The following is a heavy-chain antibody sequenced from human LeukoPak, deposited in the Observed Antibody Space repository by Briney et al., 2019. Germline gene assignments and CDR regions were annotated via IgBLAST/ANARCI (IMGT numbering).Heavy chain of an antibody. CDR1: GGSFSGYY. D-gene: IGHD6-13*01. V-gene: IGHV4-34*01. J-gene: IGHJ5*02. CDR2: IDYSGST. Sequence: SETLSLTCAVYGGSFSGYYWSWIRQPPGKGLEWIGEIDYSGSTNFNPSLKSRVTISVDTSKNQFSLKLSSVTAADTAVYYCARVKYRSSWYEGDWFDPWGQGTLVTVSS. CDR3: ARVKYRSSWYEGDWFDP.